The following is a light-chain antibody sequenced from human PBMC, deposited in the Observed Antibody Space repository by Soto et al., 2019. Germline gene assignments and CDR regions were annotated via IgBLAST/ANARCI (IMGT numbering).Light chain of an antibody. V-gene: IGKV3-11*01. CDR3: QQRSNWPPWT. CDR2: DAS. CDR1: QSVSSY. J-gene: IGKJ1*01. Sequence: EIVLTQSPATLSLSPGERATLSCRASQSVSSYLAWYQQKPGQAPRLLIYDASNRATGIPARFSGSGSGTGFTLTISSPEPEDFVVYYCQQRSNWPPWTFGQGTKVDIK.